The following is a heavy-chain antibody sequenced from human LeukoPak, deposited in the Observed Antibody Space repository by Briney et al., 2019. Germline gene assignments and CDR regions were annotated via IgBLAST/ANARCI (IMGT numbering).Heavy chain of an antibody. V-gene: IGHV3-21*01. D-gene: IGHD3-10*01. CDR3: ARMYGSGDY. Sequence: PGGSLRLSCAASGFTFSSYSMNWVRQAPGKGLEWVSSIISSSSYIHYADSVKGRFTISRDNAKNSLYLQMNSLRAEDTAVYYCARMYGSGDYWGQGTLVTVSS. J-gene: IGHJ4*02. CDR2: IISSSSYI. CDR1: GFTFSSYS.